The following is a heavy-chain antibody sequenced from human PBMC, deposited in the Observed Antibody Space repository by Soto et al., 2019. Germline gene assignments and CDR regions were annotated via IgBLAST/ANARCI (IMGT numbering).Heavy chain of an antibody. CDR1: GFTFSSYG. J-gene: IGHJ6*02. Sequence: GGSLRLSCAASGFTFSSYGMHWVRQAPGKGLEWVAVISYDGSNKYYAASVKGRFTISRDKSKNTLYLQMNSLRAEETAVYYCAQGKDRYYYYGMDVWGQGTTVTVSS. CDR3: AQGKDRYYYYGMDV. V-gene: IGHV3-30*03. CDR2: ISYDGSNK.